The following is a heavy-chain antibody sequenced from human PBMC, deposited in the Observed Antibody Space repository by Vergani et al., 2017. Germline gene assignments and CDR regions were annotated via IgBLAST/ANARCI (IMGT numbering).Heavy chain of an antibody. V-gene: IGHV3-30*04. CDR1: GFTFSSYA. J-gene: IGHJ6*02. D-gene: IGHD5-18*01. Sequence: VQLLESGGGLVQPGGSLRLSCAASGFTFSSYAMSWVRQAPGKGLEWVAVISYDGSNKYYADSVKGRFTISRDNSKNTLYLQMNSLRAEDTAVYYCARPPRVVDTAMVIPSYGMDVWGQGTTVTVSS. CDR2: ISYDGSNK. CDR3: ARPPRVVDTAMVIPSYGMDV.